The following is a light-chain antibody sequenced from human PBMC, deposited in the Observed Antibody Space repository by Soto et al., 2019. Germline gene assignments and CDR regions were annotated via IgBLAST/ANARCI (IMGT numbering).Light chain of an antibody. V-gene: IGKV3-20*01. Sequence: EIVLTQSPGTLSLSPGERATLSCRASQSVGVNDLAWYQQKPGQAPSLLVYAASTRATGIPDRFSGSGSGKDFSLTISRLEPEDFAVYYCQQYGSSLRTCGQGTKLEIK. CDR1: QSVGVND. CDR3: QQYGSSLRT. CDR2: AAS. J-gene: IGKJ2*01.